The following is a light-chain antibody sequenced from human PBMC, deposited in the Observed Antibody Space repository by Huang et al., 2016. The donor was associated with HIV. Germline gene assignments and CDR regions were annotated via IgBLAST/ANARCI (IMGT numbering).Light chain of an antibody. CDR1: QSITTN. Sequence: EIVMTQSPATLSVSPGERATLSCRASQSITTNLAWYQQKPGQAPGLLIYGASNRASGIPARFSGSGSGTEFTLTISSLQSEDFALYYCQQYNNWPPYTFGQGTKLEIK. CDR2: GAS. CDR3: QQYNNWPPYT. J-gene: IGKJ2*01. V-gene: IGKV3-15*01.